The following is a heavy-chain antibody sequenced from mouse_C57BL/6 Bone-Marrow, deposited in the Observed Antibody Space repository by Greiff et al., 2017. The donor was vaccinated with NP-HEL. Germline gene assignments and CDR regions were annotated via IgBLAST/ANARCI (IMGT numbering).Heavy chain of an antibody. J-gene: IGHJ3*01. CDR2: IRRKSNNYAT. D-gene: IGHD4-1*01. CDR1: GFSFNTYA. CDR3: VRHANWDVGFAY. V-gene: IGHV10-1*01. Sequence: EVKVEESGGGLVQPKGSLKLSCAASGFSFNTYAMNWVRQAPGKGLEWVARIRRKSNNYATYYADSVKDRFTISRDDSESMLYLQMNNLKTEDTAMYYCVRHANWDVGFAYWGQGTLVTVSA.